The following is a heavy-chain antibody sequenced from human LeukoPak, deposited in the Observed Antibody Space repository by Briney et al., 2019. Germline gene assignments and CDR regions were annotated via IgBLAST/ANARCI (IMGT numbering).Heavy chain of an antibody. CDR3: AAAVRSSEAY. CDR1: GFTFSSYS. D-gene: IGHD6-25*01. CDR2: IKQDGSEK. V-gene: IGHV3-7*01. J-gene: IGHJ4*02. Sequence: GGSLRLSCAASGFTFSSYSMIWVRQAPGKGLEWVANIKQDGSEKYYVDSVKGRFTISRDNAKSSLYLQMNSLGPEDTAVYYCAAAVRSSEAYWGQGTLVSVSS.